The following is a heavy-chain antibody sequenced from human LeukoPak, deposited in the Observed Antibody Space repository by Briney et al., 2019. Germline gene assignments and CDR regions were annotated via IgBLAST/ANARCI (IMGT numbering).Heavy chain of an antibody. V-gene: IGHV1-18*04. CDR2: ISAYNGNT. CDR3: ARDLGAAGTLSFFGY. D-gene: IGHD6-13*01. J-gene: IGHJ4*02. CDR1: GYTFTDYG. Sequence: ASVKVSCKASGYTFTDYGITWGRQAPGQGLEWMGWISAYNGNTNYAQKLQGRVTMTTDTSTSTAYMELRSLRSDDTAVYYCARDLGAAGTLSFFGYWGQGTLVTVSS.